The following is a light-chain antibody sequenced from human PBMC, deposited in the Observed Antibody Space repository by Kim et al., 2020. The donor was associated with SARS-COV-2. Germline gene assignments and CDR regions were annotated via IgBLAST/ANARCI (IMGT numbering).Light chain of an antibody. Sequence: PGESAALSCRASQRVDSNYLAWYQQKPGQVPRLLIYEASTRTTGVPDRFSGSGSGTDFTLTINRLEPEDFAVYYCQQYGDPITFGQGTRLEIK. CDR2: EAS. J-gene: IGKJ5*01. CDR1: QRVDSNY. V-gene: IGKV3-20*01. CDR3: QQYGDPIT.